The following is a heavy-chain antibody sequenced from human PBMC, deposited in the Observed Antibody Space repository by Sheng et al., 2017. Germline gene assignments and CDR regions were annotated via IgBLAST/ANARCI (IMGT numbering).Heavy chain of an antibody. CDR1: GFTFISSA. V-gene: IGHV1-58*02. CDR2: IVVGSGNT. D-gene: IGHD3-22*01. Sequence: QMQLVQSGPEVKKPGTSVKVSCKASGFTFISSAMQWVRQARGQRLEWIGWIVVGSGNTNYAQKFQETVTITRDMSTSTAYMELSSLRSEDTAIYYCAADVYYYDSSGWYAFDIWAKGQWSPSLQ. CDR3: AADVYYYDSSGWYAFDI. J-gene: IGHJ3*02.